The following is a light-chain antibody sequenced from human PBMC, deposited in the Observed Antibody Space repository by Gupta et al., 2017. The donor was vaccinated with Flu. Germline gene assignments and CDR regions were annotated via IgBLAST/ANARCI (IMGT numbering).Light chain of an antibody. CDR1: QSVSSN. J-gene: IGKJ4*01. Sequence: ERATLSCRASQSVSSNVAWYQQKPGQAPRLLIYGASTRATDIPARFSGSGSGTEFTLTISSLQAEDIAVYYCQQYNNWPPLTFGGGTKVEIK. CDR3: QQYNNWPPLT. V-gene: IGKV3-15*01. CDR2: GAS.